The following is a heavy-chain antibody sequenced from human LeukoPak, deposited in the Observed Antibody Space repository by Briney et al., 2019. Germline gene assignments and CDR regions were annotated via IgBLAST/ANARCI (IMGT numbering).Heavy chain of an antibody. CDR3: AKLLYYYDSSQPY. J-gene: IGHJ4*02. CDR1: GLTFNNYA. CDR2: ISGSGGST. V-gene: IGHV3-23*01. Sequence: GGSLRLSCAVSGLTFNNYAMSWVRQAPGKGLEWVSAISGSGGSTYYADSVKGRFTISRDNSRNTLYLQMNSLRAEDTAVYYCAKLLYYYDSSQPYWGQGTLVTVSS. D-gene: IGHD3-22*01.